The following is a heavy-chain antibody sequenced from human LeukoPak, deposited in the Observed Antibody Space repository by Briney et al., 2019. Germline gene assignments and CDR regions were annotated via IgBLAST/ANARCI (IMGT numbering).Heavy chain of an antibody. D-gene: IGHD6-13*01. CDR1: GLTFSAYA. CDR2: ISSNAESA. Sequence: GGSLRLSCAASGLTFSAYAMHWVRRAPGKGLHWVSAISSNAESAYYADSVQGRFTISRDNSKNMLYLQMDSLWAEDTAVYYCAKGAATLADGPDSWGQGTLVTVSS. CDR3: AKGAATLADGPDS. V-gene: IGHV3-23*01. J-gene: IGHJ4*02.